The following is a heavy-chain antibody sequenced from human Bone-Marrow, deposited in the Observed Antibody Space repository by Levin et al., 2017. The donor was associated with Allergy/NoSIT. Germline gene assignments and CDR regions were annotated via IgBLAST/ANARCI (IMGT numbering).Heavy chain of an antibody. CDR1: GFTFDDYG. J-gene: IGHJ4*02. V-gene: IGHV3-20*04. CDR2: INWNGGST. CDR3: ARRNDWVIHFDY. D-gene: IGHD3-9*01. Sequence: SCAASGFTFDDYGMSWVRQAPGKGLEWVSGINWNGGSTGYADSVKGRFTISRDNAKNSLYLQMNSLRAEDTALYYCARRNDWVIHFDYWGQGTLVTVSS.